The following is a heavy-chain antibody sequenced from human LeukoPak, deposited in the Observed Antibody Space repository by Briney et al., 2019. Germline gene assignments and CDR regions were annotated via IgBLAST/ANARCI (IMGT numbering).Heavy chain of an antibody. CDR1: GFTVSSNY. J-gene: IGHJ2*01. CDR3: ARVFMYSSSWYQWYFDL. CDR2: IYSGGST. D-gene: IGHD6-13*01. Sequence: PGGSLRLSCAASGFTVSSNYMSWVRQAPGKGLEWVSVIYSGGSTYYADSVKGRFTISRDNSKNTLYLQINSLRAEDTAVYYCARVFMYSSSWYQWYFDLWGRGTLVTVSS. V-gene: IGHV3-53*01.